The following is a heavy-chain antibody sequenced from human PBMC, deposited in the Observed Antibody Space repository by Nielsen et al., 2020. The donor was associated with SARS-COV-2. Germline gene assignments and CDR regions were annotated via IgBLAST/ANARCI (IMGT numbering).Heavy chain of an antibody. CDR2: IRYDGGNK. V-gene: IGHV3-30*02. CDR3: ARGVADDSSGYYYYYYYGMDV. D-gene: IGHD3-22*01. CDR1: GFTFSSYG. Sequence: GESLKISCAASGFTFSSYGMHWVRQAPGKGLEWVAFIRYDGGNKYYADSVKGRFTISRDNSKNTLYLQMNSLRAEDTAVYYCARGVADDSSGYYYYYYYGMDVWGQGTTVTVSS. J-gene: IGHJ6*02.